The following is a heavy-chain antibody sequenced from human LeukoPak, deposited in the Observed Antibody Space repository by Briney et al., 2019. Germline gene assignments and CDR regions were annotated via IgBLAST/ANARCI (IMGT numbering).Heavy chain of an antibody. D-gene: IGHD6-13*01. CDR3: ARLAAAGTGEDY. J-gene: IGHJ4*02. V-gene: IGHV3-48*02. Sequence: GGSLRLSCAASGFTFSSYAMNWVRQAPGKGLEWVSYISSSSSTIHYADSVKGRFTISRDNAKNSLYLQMNSLRDEDTAVYYCARLAAAGTGEDYWGQGTLVTVSS. CDR2: ISSSSSTI. CDR1: GFTFSSYA.